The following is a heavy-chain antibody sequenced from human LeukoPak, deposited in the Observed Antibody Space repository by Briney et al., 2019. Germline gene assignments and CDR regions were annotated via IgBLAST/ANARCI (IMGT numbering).Heavy chain of an antibody. CDR3: ARDKVVGATHFDY. Sequence: GGSLRPSCAASGFTLISYSLSWVRQSPGKGLEWVANIKQDGSEKYYVDSVKGRFTISRDNAKNSLVLQMNSLRADDTGVYYCARDKVVGATHFDYWDQGTLVTVSS. D-gene: IGHD1-26*01. CDR2: IKQDGSEK. V-gene: IGHV3-7*04. CDR1: GFTLISYS. J-gene: IGHJ4*02.